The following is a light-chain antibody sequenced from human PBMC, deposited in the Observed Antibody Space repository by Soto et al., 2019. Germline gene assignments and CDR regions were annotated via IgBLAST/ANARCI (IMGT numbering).Light chain of an antibody. Sequence: QSALTQPPSASGTPGQRVTISCYGSSSNMGSNTVHWFQQFPGTAPRLLISTNDQRPSGVPDRSIGSNSGTSASLAISGLQFEDEADYYCAVWDDRLNGHVFGTGTKVTVL. V-gene: IGLV1-44*01. CDR2: TND. CDR3: AVWDDRLNGHV. CDR1: SSNMGSNT. J-gene: IGLJ1*01.